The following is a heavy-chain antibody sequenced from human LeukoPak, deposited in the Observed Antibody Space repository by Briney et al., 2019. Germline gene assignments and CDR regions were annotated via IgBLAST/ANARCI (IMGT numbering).Heavy chain of an antibody. D-gene: IGHD5-12*01. Sequence: GESLKISCKASGYNFDTSWIGWVRQTPGKGLEWMGITYPRDSDTKYNPSFEGQVTISADKTLTTAYLQWDSLKSSDTAMYYCTKQGGRYSGYDFRCDSWGQGTLVTV. CDR2: TYPRDSDT. V-gene: IGHV5-51*01. CDR1: GYNFDTSW. J-gene: IGHJ4*02. CDR3: TKQGGRYSGYDFRCDS.